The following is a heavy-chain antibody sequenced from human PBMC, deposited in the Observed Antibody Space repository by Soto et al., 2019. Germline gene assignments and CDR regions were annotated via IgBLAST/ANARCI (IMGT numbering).Heavy chain of an antibody. CDR1: GFTFSSYG. V-gene: IGHV3-30*18. J-gene: IGHJ4*02. CDR2: ISYDGSNK. Sequence: GGSLRLSCAASGFTFSSYGMHWVRQAPGKGLEWVAVISYDGSNKYYADSVKGRFTISRDNSKNTLYLQMNSLRAEDTAVYYCAKDLGGIVVVVAATGFDYWGQGTLVTVSS. CDR3: AKDLGGIVVVVAATGFDY. D-gene: IGHD2-15*01.